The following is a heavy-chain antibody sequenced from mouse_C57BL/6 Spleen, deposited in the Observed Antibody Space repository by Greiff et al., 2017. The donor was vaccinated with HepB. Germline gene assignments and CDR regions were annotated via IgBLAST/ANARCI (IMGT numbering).Heavy chain of an antibody. Sequence: EVQLQQSGPELVKPGASVKISCKASGYTFTDYYMNWVKQSHGKSLEWIGDINPNNGGTSYNQKFKGKATLTVDKSSSTAYMELRSLTSEDSAVYYCAREEDDYDGEFAYWGQGTLVTVSA. CDR1: GYTFTDYY. D-gene: IGHD2-4*01. V-gene: IGHV1-26*01. J-gene: IGHJ3*01. CDR3: AREEDDYDGEFAY. CDR2: INPNNGGT.